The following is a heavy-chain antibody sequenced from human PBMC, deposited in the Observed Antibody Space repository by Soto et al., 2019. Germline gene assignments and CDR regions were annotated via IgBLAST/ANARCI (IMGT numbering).Heavy chain of an antibody. D-gene: IGHD3-3*01. CDR2: ISGSGGST. V-gene: IGHV3-23*01. CDR3: AKLYYDFWSGYYMVYYYYMDV. J-gene: IGHJ6*03. CDR1: GFTFSSYA. Sequence: GGSLRLSCAASGFTFSSYAMSWVRQAPGKGLEWVSAISGSGGSTYYADYVKGRFTISRDNSKNTLYLQMNSLRAEDTAVYYFAKLYYDFWSGYYMVYYYYMDVWGKGTTVTVSS.